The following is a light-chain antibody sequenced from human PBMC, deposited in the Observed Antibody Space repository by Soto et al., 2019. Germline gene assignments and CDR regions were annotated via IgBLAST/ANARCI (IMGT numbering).Light chain of an antibody. CDR2: GAS. CDR1: QSVSSN. Sequence: EIVMTQSPATLSVSPGERATLSCRASQSVSSNLAWYQQKPGQAPRLLIYGASTRAAGIPARFGGSGSGTEFTLTISSLQSEDFAVSYCQQYNNWPPWTFGQGTKVEIK. CDR3: QQYNNWPPWT. J-gene: IGKJ1*01. V-gene: IGKV3-15*01.